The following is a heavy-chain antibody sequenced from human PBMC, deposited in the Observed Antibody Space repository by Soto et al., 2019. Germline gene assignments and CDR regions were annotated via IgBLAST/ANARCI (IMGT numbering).Heavy chain of an antibody. J-gene: IGHJ4*02. V-gene: IGHV3-23*01. CDR2: ISDSGGTT. Sequence: PGGSLRLSCAASGFTFSSYAMSWVRQAPGKGLEWVSAISDSGGTTYYADSVKGRFTISRDNSKNTLYLQMYSLTAEDTALYYCARGANHYGSGSYPHFDYWGQGALVTVSS. CDR3: ARGANHYGSGSYPHFDY. CDR1: GFTFSSYA. D-gene: IGHD3-10*01.